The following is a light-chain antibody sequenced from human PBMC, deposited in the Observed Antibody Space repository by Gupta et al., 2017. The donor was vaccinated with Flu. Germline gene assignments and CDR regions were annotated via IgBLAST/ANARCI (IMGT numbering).Light chain of an antibody. CDR3: LVDLGNGIRV. V-gene: IGLV8-61*01. CDR2: NTK. Sequence: SVATSQYPNWDRQTTGQPPLIVIYNTKSRSSGVSCRFSNSILADKAALTISEAQADDECDYYCLVDLGNGIRVFGGGTRLTVL. CDR1: SVATSQY. J-gene: IGLJ2*01.